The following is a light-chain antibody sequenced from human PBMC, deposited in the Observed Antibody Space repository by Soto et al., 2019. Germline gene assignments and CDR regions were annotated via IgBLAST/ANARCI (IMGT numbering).Light chain of an antibody. J-gene: IGKJ1*01. CDR1: QGISNY. CDR3: QKYNSAPAWT. Sequence: DIQMTQSPSSLSASVGDRVTITCRASQGISNYLAWYQQKPGKDPKLLIYAASTLEARVPSRFSGSGSGTDFTLTNSSLQPEDVATYYCQKYNSAPAWTFGQGTKVEIK. CDR2: AAS. V-gene: IGKV1-27*01.